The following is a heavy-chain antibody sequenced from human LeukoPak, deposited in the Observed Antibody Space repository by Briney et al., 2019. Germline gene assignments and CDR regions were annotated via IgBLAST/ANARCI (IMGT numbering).Heavy chain of an antibody. CDR2: ISAYNGNT. J-gene: IGHJ4*02. Sequence: ASVKVSCKASGYTFTSYGISWVRQAPGQGLEWMGWISAYNGNTNYAQKLQGRVTMTTDTSTSTAYMELSSLRSEDTAVYYCATNFQQLAQFDYWGQGTLVTVSS. CDR3: ATNFQQLAQFDY. D-gene: IGHD6-13*01. CDR1: GYTFTSYG. V-gene: IGHV1-18*01.